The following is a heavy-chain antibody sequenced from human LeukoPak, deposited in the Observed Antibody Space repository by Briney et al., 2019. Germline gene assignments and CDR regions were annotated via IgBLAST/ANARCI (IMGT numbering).Heavy chain of an antibody. D-gene: IGHD1-26*01. CDR2: ITTNGGST. Sequence: PGGSLRLSCAASGLTFSSYVMYWVRQAPGKGLEFVSAITTNGGSTYYASSVKGRFTISRDNSKNTLYLQMGSLRADDMAVYFCARVVRRWEIRDGLDIWGQGTMVTVSS. CDR3: ARVVRRWEIRDGLDI. CDR1: GLTFSSYV. V-gene: IGHV3-64*01. J-gene: IGHJ3*02.